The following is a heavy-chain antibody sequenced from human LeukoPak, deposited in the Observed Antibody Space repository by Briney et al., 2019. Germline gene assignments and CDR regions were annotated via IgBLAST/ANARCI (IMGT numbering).Heavy chain of an antibody. D-gene: IGHD1-26*01. CDR1: GFTFSNAW. J-gene: IGHJ4*02. Sequence: GGSLRLSCAASGFTFSNAWISWVRQAPGKGLEWVGRIKSKSAGGTTEYAAPVKGRFTISRDDSKNTLYLEMTSLKSEDTAVYYCTTESGAHWEAFWGQGTLVTVSS. CDR3: TTESGAHWEAF. CDR2: IKSKSAGGTT. V-gene: IGHV3-15*01.